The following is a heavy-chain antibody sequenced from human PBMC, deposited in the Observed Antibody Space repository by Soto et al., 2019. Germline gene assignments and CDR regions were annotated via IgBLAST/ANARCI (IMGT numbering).Heavy chain of an antibody. V-gene: IGHV3-74*01. CDR1: GFDFSTYW. Sequence: EAQLVESGGGLVQPGGSLRVSCAASGFDFSTYWMHWVRQAPGKGLEWVSRIDDDGSSTRYADSVKGRFTISRDNAKNMVYLEMNRMTTEDTAVYYCARRLELPLGAPHYYCGMDVWGQGTTVTVSS. J-gene: IGHJ6*02. CDR2: IDDDGSST. CDR3: ARRLELPLGAPHYYCGMDV. D-gene: IGHD1-7*01.